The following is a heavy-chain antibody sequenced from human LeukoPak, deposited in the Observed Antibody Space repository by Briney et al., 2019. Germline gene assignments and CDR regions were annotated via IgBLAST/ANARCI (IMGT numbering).Heavy chain of an antibody. V-gene: IGHV6-1*01. CDR2: TYYRSKWYN. Sequence: SQTLSLTCAISGGSVSSNSAAWNWIRQSPSRGLEWLGRTYYRSKWYNGYAVSVKSRITIKPDTAKNQISLQLNSVTPEDTAVYYCARGHSSVLDYWGQGTLVTVSS. CDR1: GGSVSSNSAA. J-gene: IGHJ4*02. CDR3: ARGHSSVLDY. D-gene: IGHD6-19*01.